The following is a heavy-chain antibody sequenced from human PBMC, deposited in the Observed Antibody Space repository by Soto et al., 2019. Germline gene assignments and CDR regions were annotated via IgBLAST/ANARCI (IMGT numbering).Heavy chain of an antibody. CDR3: ATLTGIVGAAAI. J-gene: IGHJ3*02. Sequence: AGGSLRLSCAASGFTFSSYAMSWVRQAPGKGLEWVSAISGSGGSTYYADSVKGRLTISRDNSKNTLYLQMNSLRAEDTAVYYCATLTGIVGAAAIWGQGTMVTVSS. CDR2: ISGSGGST. D-gene: IGHD1-26*01. V-gene: IGHV3-23*01. CDR1: GFTFSSYA.